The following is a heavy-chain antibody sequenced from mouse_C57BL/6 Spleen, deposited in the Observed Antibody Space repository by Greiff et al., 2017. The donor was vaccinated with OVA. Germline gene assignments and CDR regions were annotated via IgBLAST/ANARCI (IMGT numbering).Heavy chain of an antibody. V-gene: IGHV1-15*01. Sequence: QVQLQQSGAELVRPGASVTLSCKASGYTFTDYEMHWVKQTPVHGLEWIGAIDPETGGTAYTQKFKGTAILTADKSSSTAYMELRSLTSEDSAVDYCTRGGGYDGYYAMDDWGQGTSVTVSS. CDR2: IDPETGGT. D-gene: IGHD2-2*01. J-gene: IGHJ4*01. CDR3: TRGGGYDGYYAMDD. CDR1: GYTFTDYE.